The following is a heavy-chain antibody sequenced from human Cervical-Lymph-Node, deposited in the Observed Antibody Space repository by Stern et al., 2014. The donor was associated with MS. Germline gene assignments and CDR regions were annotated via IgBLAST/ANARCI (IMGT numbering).Heavy chain of an antibody. V-gene: IGHV4-59*08. CDR2: IYYRGST. D-gene: IGHD1-26*01. J-gene: IGHJ2*01. CDR1: GGSITTYY. Sequence: QVQLQESGPGLVKASETLSLTCTVSGGSITTYYWSWIRQPPGKGLEWIGYIYYRGSTHYNPSLKSGVTISVEVPNNQFSLNLPSVTAADTAVYYCARHRGRMWYFDLWGRGTLVTVSS. CDR3: ARHRGRMWYFDL.